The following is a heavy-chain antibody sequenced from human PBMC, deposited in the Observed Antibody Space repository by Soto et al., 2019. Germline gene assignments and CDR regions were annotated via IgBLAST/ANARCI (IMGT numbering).Heavy chain of an antibody. CDR1: GGSISSYY. D-gene: IGHD3-3*01. J-gene: IGHJ5*02. Sequence: ATLSLTCTVSGGSISSYYWSWIRQPPGKGLEWIGYIYYSGSTNYNPSLKSRVTISVDTSKNQFSLKLSSVTAADTAVYYCARAQYYDFWSGYNNWFDPWGQGTLVTVSS. CDR3: ARAQYYDFWSGYNNWFDP. CDR2: IYYSGST. V-gene: IGHV4-59*01.